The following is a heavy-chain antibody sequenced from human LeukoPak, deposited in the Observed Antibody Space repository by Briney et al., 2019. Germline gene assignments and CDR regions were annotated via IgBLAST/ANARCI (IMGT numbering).Heavy chain of an antibody. CDR1: GFTLSSYR. Sequence: GGSLRLSCAASGFTLSSYRMSWVRQAPGKGLEWVANIKQDGSEKHYVDSVKGRFTISRDNAKNSLYLQMNSLRAEDTAVYYCAKVRTVTTYYYYYMDVWGKGTTVTVSS. CDR3: AKVRTVTTYYYYYMDV. V-gene: IGHV3-7*01. J-gene: IGHJ6*03. CDR2: IKQDGSEK. D-gene: IGHD4-17*01.